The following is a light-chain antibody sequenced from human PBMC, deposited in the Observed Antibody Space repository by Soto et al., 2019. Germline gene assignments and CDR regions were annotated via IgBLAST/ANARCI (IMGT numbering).Light chain of an antibody. CDR1: SNTIGGYNF. Sequence: QSVLTQPASVSGSPGQSITISCTGTSNTIGGYNFASWYQQHPGTAPKVIIYEGIKRPSGVSNRFSGSISGSTASLTISGLQAEDEADYYCCSYVGATTYVFGTGTKLTVL. J-gene: IGLJ1*01. CDR2: EGI. V-gene: IGLV2-23*01. CDR3: CSYVGATTYV.